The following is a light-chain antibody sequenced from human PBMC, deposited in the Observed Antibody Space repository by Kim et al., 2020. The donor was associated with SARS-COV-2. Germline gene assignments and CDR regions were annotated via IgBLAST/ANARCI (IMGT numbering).Light chain of an antibody. CDR1: QSLVNRDGNTY. CDR2: QVS. CDR3: LQGTHWPKT. V-gene: IGKV2-30*01. Sequence: QPASISCRSSQSLVNRDGNTYLTWLQQRPGQSPRRLIYQVSKRDSGVPDRFSGSGSGTNFTLKISGVEAEDVGVYYCLQGTHWPKTFGQGTKLEI. J-gene: IGKJ2*01.